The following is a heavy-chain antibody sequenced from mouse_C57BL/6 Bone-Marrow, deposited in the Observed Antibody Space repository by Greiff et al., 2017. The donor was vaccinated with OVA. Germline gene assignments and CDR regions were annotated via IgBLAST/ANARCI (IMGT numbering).Heavy chain of an antibody. V-gene: IGHV1-85*01. Sequence: VMLVESGPELVKPGASVKLSCKASGYTFTSYDINWVKQRPGQGLEWIGWIYPRDGSTKYNEKFKGKATLTVDTSSSTAYMELHSLTSEDSAVYFCARNYYGSSMDYWGQGTSVTVSS. D-gene: IGHD1-1*01. CDR2: IYPRDGST. CDR3: ARNYYGSSMDY. CDR1: GYTFTSYD. J-gene: IGHJ4*01.